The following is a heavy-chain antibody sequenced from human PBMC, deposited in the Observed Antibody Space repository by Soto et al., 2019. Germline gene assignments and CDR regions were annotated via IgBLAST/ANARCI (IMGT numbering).Heavy chain of an antibody. CDR1: GGTFSSYA. CDR3: ARDRGITMVRGVTRFDP. J-gene: IGHJ5*02. D-gene: IGHD3-10*01. CDR2: IIPIFGTA. V-gene: IGHV1-69*05. Sequence: GASVKVSCKASGGTFSSYAISWVRQAPGQGLEWMGGIIPIFGTANYAQKLQGRVTMTTDTSTSTAYMELRSLRSDDTAVYYCARDRGITMVRGVTRFDPWGQGTLVTVSS.